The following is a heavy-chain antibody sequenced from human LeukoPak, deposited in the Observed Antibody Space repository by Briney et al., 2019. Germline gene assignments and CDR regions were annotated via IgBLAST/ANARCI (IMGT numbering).Heavy chain of an antibody. V-gene: IGHV4-59*01. J-gene: IGHJ6*02. Sequence: PSETLSLTCTVSGGSISSYYWSWIRQPPGKGLEWIGYIYYSGSTNYNPSLKSRVTISVDTSKNQFSLKLSSVTAADTAVYYCARRRANAMDVWGQGTTVTVSS. CDR1: GGSISSYY. CDR2: IYYSGST. CDR3: ARRRANAMDV.